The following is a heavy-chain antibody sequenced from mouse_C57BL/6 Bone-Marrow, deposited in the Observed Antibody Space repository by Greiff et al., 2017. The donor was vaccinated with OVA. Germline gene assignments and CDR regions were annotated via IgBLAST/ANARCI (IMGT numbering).Heavy chain of an antibody. J-gene: IGHJ1*03. V-gene: IGHV5-6*01. CDR2: ISSGGSYT. CDR3: ARRLYYDYDGDV. CDR1: GFTFSSYG. D-gene: IGHD2-4*01. Sequence: EVQVVESGGDLVKPGGSLKLSCAASGFTFSSYGMSWVRQTPDKRLEWVATISSGGSYTYYPDSVKGRFTISRDNAKNTLYLQMSSLKSEDTAMYYCARRLYYDYDGDVWGTGTTVTVSS.